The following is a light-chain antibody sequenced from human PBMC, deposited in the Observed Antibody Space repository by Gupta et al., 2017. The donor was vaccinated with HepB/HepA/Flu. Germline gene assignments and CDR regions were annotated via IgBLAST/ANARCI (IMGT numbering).Light chain of an antibody. CDR2: RAY. V-gene: IGKV1-5*03. CDR1: QDIYSW. CDR3: QQFNSYSYT. Sequence: DIQMTQSPSTLSASIGDRVTITCRASQDIYSWLAWYQQRPGKPPKLLIYRAYNLESGVPSRFSGSASGTEFTLTISSLEPDDLATYYCQQFNSYSYTFGQGTKLEIK. J-gene: IGKJ2*01.